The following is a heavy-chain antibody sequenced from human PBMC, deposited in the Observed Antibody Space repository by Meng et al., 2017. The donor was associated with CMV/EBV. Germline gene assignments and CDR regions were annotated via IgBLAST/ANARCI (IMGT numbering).Heavy chain of an antibody. CDR3: ARDPEQWLDDFDY. Sequence: GESLKISCAASGFTFSNAGMSWVRQAPGKGLEWVGRIKSKTDGGTTDYAAPVKGRFTISRDDSKNTLYLQMNSLRAEDTAVYYCARDPEQWLDDFDYWGQGTLVTVSS. V-gene: IGHV3-15*01. D-gene: IGHD6-19*01. CDR2: IKSKTDGGTT. J-gene: IGHJ4*02. CDR1: GFTFSNAG.